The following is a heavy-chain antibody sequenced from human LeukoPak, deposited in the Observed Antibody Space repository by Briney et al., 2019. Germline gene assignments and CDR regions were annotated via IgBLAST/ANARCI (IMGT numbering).Heavy chain of an antibody. CDR2: IKNRANSYTT. Sequence: GGSLRLSCAASGFTFSDPYMDWVRQAPGKGLEWIGRIKNRANSYTTEYAASVKGRFAISRDDSENSLYLQMNSLKIEDTAVYYCTRSPSYYGSLFDYWGQGSLVTVSS. CDR3: TRSPSYYGSLFDY. J-gene: IGHJ4*01. V-gene: IGHV3-72*01. CDR1: GFTFSDPY. D-gene: IGHD3-10*01.